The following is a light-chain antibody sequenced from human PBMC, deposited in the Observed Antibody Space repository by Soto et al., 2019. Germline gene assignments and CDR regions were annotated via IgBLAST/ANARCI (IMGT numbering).Light chain of an antibody. Sequence: EIVLTQSPATLCLPPGERATLSCRASQSVSNYLGWYQQKPGQAPRLLIYDASNRATGIPARFSGSGSGTDFPLTITSLEPEDFEVYYCQQRTSWHRTFGKATKVDIX. CDR3: QQRTSWHRT. J-gene: IGKJ1*01. CDR2: DAS. V-gene: IGKV3-11*01. CDR1: QSVSNY.